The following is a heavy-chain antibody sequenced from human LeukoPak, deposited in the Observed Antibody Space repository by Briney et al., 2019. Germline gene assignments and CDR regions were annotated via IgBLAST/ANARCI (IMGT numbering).Heavy chain of an antibody. CDR1: GGSFSGYY. Sequence: SETLSLTCAVYGGSFSGYYWSWIRQPPGKGLEWIGEINHSGSTNYNPSLKSRVTISVDTSKNQFSLKLSSVTAADTAVYYCARDAEGSGSYCNWFDPWGQGTLVTVSS. J-gene: IGHJ5*02. CDR2: INHSGST. CDR3: ARDAEGSGSYCNWFDP. D-gene: IGHD3-10*01. V-gene: IGHV4-34*01.